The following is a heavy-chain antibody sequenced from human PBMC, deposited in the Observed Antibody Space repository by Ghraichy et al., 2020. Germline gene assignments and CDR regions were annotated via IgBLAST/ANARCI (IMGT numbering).Heavy chain of an antibody. CDR1: GGSFSNYY. V-gene: IGHV4-34*01. J-gene: IGHJ4*02. CDR3: ARPRIAAAGGPFDY. D-gene: IGHD6-13*01. CDR2: INHSGST. Sequence: SQTLSLTCAVYGGSFSNYYWSWIRQSPGKGLEWIGEINHSGSTKYNPSLKSRVTISVDTSKNQFSLKLSSVTAADTAVYYCARPRIAAAGGPFDYWGQGTLVTVSS.